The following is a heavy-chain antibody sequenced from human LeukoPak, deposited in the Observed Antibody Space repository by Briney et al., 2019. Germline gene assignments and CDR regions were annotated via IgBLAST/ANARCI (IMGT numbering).Heavy chain of an antibody. J-gene: IGHJ3*02. CDR2: IYSDGSGT. V-gene: IGHV3-74*01. Sequence: PGGSLRLSCAASGFTFSSYWMHWVRQAPGKGLVWVSRIYSDGSGTSYAESVKGRFTISRDNAKNTLFLQMNSLTAEDTAVYYCATDRGHAFDIWGQGAMVTVP. CDR1: GFTFSSYW. D-gene: IGHD3-10*01. CDR3: ATDRGHAFDI.